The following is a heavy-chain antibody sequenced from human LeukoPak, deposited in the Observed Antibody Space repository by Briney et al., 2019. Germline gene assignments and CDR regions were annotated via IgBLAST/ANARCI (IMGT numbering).Heavy chain of an antibody. CDR2: MNHNSGNT. Sequence: PGASVKVSCKASGYTFTSYDINWVRQATGQGLEWMGWMNHNSGNTGYAQKFQGRVTMTRNTSISTAYMELSSLRSEDTAVYYCARSDVVPAYYYYYYYMDVWGKGTTVTVSS. J-gene: IGHJ6*03. CDR3: ARSDVVPAYYYYYYYMDV. CDR1: GYTFTSYD. V-gene: IGHV1-8*01. D-gene: IGHD2-2*01.